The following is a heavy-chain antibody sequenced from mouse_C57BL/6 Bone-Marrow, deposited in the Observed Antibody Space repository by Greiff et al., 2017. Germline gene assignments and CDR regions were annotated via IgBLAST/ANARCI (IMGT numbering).Heavy chain of an antibody. CDR1: GYTFTSYG. CDR2: IYPRSGNT. V-gene: IGHV1-81*01. Sequence: QVQLQQSGAELARPGASVKLSCKASGYTFTSYGISWVKQRTGQGLEWIGEIYPRSGNTYYNEQFKGKATLTADKSSSTAYMELRSLTSDDSAFYFCARSYDYDGAWFAYWGQGTLVTVSA. D-gene: IGHD2-4*01. J-gene: IGHJ3*01. CDR3: ARSYDYDGAWFAY.